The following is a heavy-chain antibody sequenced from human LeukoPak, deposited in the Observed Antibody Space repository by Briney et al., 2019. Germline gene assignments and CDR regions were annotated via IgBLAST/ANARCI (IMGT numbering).Heavy chain of an antibody. CDR2: ISWNSGSI. CDR3: AKALYSSSWYYEH. J-gene: IGHJ4*02. Sequence: GGSLRLSCAASGFTFSDYYMSWIRQAPGKGLEWVSGISWNSGSIGYADSVKGRFTISRDNAKNSLYLQMNSLRAEDTALYYCAKALYSSSWYYEHWGQGTLVTVSS. CDR1: GFTFSDYY. D-gene: IGHD6-13*01. V-gene: IGHV3-9*01.